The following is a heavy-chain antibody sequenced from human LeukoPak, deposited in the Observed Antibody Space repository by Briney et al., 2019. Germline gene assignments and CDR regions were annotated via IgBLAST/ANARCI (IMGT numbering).Heavy chain of an antibody. CDR1: GGSISSYY. D-gene: IGHD2/OR15-2a*01. CDR3: ARRRFYYFDY. CDR2: IYYSGST. J-gene: IGHJ4*02. V-gene: IGHV4-59*08. Sequence: SETLSLTCTVSGGSISSYYWSWIRQSPGKGLEWIGYIYYSGSTNYNPSLKSRVTISVDTSKNQFSLKLSSVTAADTAVYYCARRRFYYFDYWGQGTLVTVSS.